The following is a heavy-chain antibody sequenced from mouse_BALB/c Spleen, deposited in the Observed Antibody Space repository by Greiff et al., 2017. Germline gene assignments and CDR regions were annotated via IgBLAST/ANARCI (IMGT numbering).Heavy chain of an antibody. Sequence: EVQVVESGGGLVQPGGSRKLSCAASGFTFSSYAMSWVRQTPEKRLEWVASISSGGSTYYPDSVKGRFTISRDNARNILYLQMSSLRSEDTAMYYCARGRDYGNYDAMDYWGQGTSVTVSS. CDR3: ARGRDYGNYDAMDY. D-gene: IGHD2-1*01. CDR2: ISSGGST. V-gene: IGHV5-6-5*01. CDR1: GFTFSSYA. J-gene: IGHJ4*01.